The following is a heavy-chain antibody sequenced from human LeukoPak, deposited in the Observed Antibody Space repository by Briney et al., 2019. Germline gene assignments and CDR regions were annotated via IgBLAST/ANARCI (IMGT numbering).Heavy chain of an antibody. CDR2: ISSSSSYI. CDR1: GFTFSSYS. J-gene: IGHJ4*02. D-gene: IGHD3-10*01. Sequence: GGSLRLSCAASGFTFSSYSMNWVRQAPGKGLEWVSSISSSSSYIYYADSVKGRFTISRDNAKNSLYLQMNSLRAEDTAVYYCARLQITMVRGVIQYYFDYWGQGTLVTVSS. V-gene: IGHV3-21*01. CDR3: ARLQITMVRGVIQYYFDY.